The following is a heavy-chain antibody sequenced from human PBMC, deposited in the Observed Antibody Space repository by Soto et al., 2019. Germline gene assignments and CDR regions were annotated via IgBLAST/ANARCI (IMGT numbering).Heavy chain of an antibody. CDR1: GVTFSDYY. CDR3: TRSSGSYRYFDL. V-gene: IGHV3-72*01. J-gene: IGHJ2*01. D-gene: IGHD1-26*01. CDR2: TRNRANSYTT. Sequence: EVQLVESGGGLVQPGGSLRLSCAASGVTFSDYYMDWVRQAPGRGLEWVARTRNRANSYTTEYAASVKGRFTISRDNSKDSLYLQMNSLETEDTAVYYCTRSSGSYRYFDLWGRGTLVTVSS.